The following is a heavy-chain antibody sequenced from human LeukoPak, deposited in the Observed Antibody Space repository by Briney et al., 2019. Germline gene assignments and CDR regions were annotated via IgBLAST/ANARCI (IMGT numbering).Heavy chain of an antibody. V-gene: IGHV1-46*01. CDR1: GYTFTSYY. J-gene: IGHJ6*03. CDR3: AGGPRITLIRGGQWYFYMDV. D-gene: IGHD3-10*01. CDR2: INPSGGST. Sequence: ASVKVSCKASGYTFTSYYLYWVRQAPGQGLEWVGIINPSGGSTNYAQKFQGRVTMTRDTSTSTVYMELSSLRSEDTAVYYCAGGPRITLIRGGQWYFYMDVWGKGTTVTISS.